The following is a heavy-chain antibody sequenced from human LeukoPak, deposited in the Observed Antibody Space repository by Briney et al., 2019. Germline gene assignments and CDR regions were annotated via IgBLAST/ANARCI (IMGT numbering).Heavy chain of an antibody. V-gene: IGHV1-18*01. CDR3: VREDRGRGTLNCF. CDR2: IDGDGGDT. CDR1: GFTLTRHH. J-gene: IGHJ4*02. D-gene: IGHD2-21*01. Sequence: ASVKVSCKASGFTLTRHHISWVRQAPGQGLEWMVWIDGDGGDTIYAQSFQGRVTMTRDTSRTKGFMELRSLRFDEPAVDYWVREDRGRGTLNCFRGQGTRVTVSS.